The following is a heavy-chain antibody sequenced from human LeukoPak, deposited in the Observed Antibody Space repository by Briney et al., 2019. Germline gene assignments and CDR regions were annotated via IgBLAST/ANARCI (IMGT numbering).Heavy chain of an antibody. J-gene: IGHJ1*01. Sequence: GGSLRLSCAASGFTFSNYWMNWVRQAPGKGLEWVANIKQDGGEKYYVDSVKGRFTISRDNAKNSLYLQMNSLRGEDTAVYYCARDPDSSVWPRYFQHWGQGTLVTVSS. V-gene: IGHV3-7*04. D-gene: IGHD6-25*01. CDR1: GFTFSNYW. CDR2: IKQDGGEK. CDR3: ARDPDSSVWPRYFQH.